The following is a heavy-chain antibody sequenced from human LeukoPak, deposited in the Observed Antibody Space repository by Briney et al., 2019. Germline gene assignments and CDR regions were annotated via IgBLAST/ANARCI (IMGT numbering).Heavy chain of an antibody. J-gene: IGHJ2*01. Sequence: GGSLRLSCAASGFIFPDYWMHWVRQAPGSELVWVARIRGDGRATTYADSVKGRFTISRDNAKNSLYLQMNSLRAEDTALYYCAKDGSILAVASWYFDLWGRGTLVTVSS. D-gene: IGHD6-19*01. CDR2: IRGDGRAT. CDR1: GFIFPDYW. CDR3: AKDGSILAVASWYFDL. V-gene: IGHV3-74*01.